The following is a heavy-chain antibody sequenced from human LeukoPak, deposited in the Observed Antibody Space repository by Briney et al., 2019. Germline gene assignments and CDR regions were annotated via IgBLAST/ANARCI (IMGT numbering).Heavy chain of an antibody. J-gene: IGHJ4*02. Sequence: QTGGSLRLSCAASGFTFSSYWMSWVRQAPGKGLEWVANIKQDGSEKYYMDSVKGRFTISRDNAKNSLYLQMNSLRAEDTAVYYCARGATNSASYYSYFDYWGQGILVTVSS. CDR3: ARGATNSASYYSYFDY. CDR1: GFTFSSYW. V-gene: IGHV3-7*01. D-gene: IGHD1-26*01. CDR2: IKQDGSEK.